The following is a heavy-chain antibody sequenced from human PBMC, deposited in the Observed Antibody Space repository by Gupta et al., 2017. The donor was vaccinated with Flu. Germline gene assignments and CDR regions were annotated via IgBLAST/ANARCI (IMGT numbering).Heavy chain of an antibody. CDR1: GFTFSSYA. J-gene: IGHJ6*02. D-gene: IGHD3-16*01. Sequence: EVQLLASGGGLVQPGGSLRLSCAASGFTFSSYAMNWVRQARGKGLEWVAVISISVGSTYYAESVEGRFTLSRDNSKNTLYLQMNSLRDEDTAVYYCAKGLGGYYYYGMEIWGQGTTVTVSS. CDR2: ISISVGST. CDR3: AKGLGGYYYYGMEI. V-gene: IGHV3-23*01.